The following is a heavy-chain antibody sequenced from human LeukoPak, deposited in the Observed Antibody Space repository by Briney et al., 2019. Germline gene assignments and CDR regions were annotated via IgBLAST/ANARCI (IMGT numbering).Heavy chain of an antibody. J-gene: IGHJ4*02. CDR3: ARADGATPNYFDY. CDR1: GYTFTSYG. Sequence: ASVKVSCKASGYTFTSYGISWVRQAPGQGLEWMGIINPSGGSTIYAQKFQGRVTMTRDTSTSTVYMELSSLRSEDTAVYYCARADGATPNYFDYWGQGTLVTVSS. V-gene: IGHV1-46*01. CDR2: INPSGGST. D-gene: IGHD1-26*01.